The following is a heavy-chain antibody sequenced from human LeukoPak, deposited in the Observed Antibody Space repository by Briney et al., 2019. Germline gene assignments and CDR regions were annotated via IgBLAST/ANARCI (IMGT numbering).Heavy chain of an antibody. CDR1: GGSISSGGYY. CDR2: IYYSGST. J-gene: IGHJ3*02. Sequence: PSQTLSLTCTVSGGSISSGGYYWSWIRQHPGKGLEWIGYIYYSGSTYYNPSLKSRVTISVDTSKNQFSLKLSSVTAADTAVYYCARDHLWFGEGDAFDIWGQGTMVTVSS. V-gene: IGHV4-31*03. CDR3: ARDHLWFGEGDAFDI. D-gene: IGHD3-10*01.